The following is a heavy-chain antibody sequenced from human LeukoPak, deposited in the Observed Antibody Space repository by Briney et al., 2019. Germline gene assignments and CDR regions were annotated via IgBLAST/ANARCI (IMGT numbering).Heavy chain of an antibody. V-gene: IGHV3-11*01. J-gene: IGHJ4*02. CDR2: IGHSGSPI. CDR1: GFSFKDYY. D-gene: IGHD3-22*01. Sequence: GGSLRLSCAASGFSFKDYYMSWIRQAPVKGVEWVSYIGHSGSPIYYSDSVEGRFTISRDNAKNSVYLQMNSLGAEDTAMYYCVRGTSDSSLPGYWGQGTLVTVSS. CDR3: VRGTSDSSLPGY.